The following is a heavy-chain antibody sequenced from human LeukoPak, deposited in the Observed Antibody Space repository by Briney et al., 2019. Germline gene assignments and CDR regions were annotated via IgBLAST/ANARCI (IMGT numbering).Heavy chain of an antibody. CDR2: ISAYNGNT. V-gene: IGHV1-18*01. CDR1: GYTFTSYG. CDR3: ARDYDYDSSGYLDY. J-gene: IGHJ4*02. D-gene: IGHD3-22*01. Sequence: ASVKVSCKASGYTFTSYGISWVRQAPGQGLEWMGWISAYNGNTNYAQKLQGRVTMTTDTSTSTAYMELRSLRSDDTAVYYCARDYDYDSSGYLDYWGQGTLVTVSS.